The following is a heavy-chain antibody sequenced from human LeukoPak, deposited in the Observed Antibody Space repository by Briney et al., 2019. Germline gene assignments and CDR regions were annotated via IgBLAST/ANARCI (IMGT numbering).Heavy chain of an antibody. D-gene: IGHD6-13*01. CDR1: GGSISSYY. V-gene: IGHV4-59*01. Sequence: SETLSLTCTVSGGSISSYYWSWIRQPPGKGLEWIGYIYYSGSTNYNPSLKSRVTISVDTSKNQFSLKLSSVTAADTAVYYCARVGIAAAHFDYWGQGTLVTVSS. J-gene: IGHJ4*02. CDR3: ARVGIAAAHFDY. CDR2: IYYSGST.